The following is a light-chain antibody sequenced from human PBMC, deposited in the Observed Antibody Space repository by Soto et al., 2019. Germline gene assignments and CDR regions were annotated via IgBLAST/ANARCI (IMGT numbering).Light chain of an antibody. CDR1: QSVRSN. CDR3: QQYSTSPLT. CDR2: GAY. V-gene: IGKV3-15*01. Sequence: EIRMTQSPSTLSVSPWARPTLSLRASQSVRSNLAWYQHRPGQAPRLLVNGAYTRAHGVTGRFIGSGSGTDFTITISRLETEDFAVYHCQQYSTSPLTFGGGTQLEIK. J-gene: IGKJ4*01.